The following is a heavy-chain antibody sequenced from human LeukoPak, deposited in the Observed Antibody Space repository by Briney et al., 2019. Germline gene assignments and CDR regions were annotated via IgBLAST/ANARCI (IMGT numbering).Heavy chain of an antibody. CDR2: INPSSGGT. Sequence: ASVKVSCKASGYDFGDENIHWVRQAPGQGLEWMGLINPSSGGTNYAQRFQGRVTMTRDTSITTVYMELSRLRSDDTAVYYCARRVQKLVGTNWFDPWGQGTMVTVSS. CDR1: GYDFGDEN. D-gene: IGHD6-13*01. J-gene: IGHJ5*02. V-gene: IGHV1-2*02. CDR3: ARRVQKLVGTNWFDP.